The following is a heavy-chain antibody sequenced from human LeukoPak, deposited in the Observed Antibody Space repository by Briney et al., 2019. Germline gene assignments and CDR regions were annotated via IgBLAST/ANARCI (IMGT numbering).Heavy chain of an antibody. V-gene: IGHV3-21*01. Sequence: GGSLRLSCAASGFTVSSNYMSWVRQAPGKGLEWVSSISSSSSYIYYADSVKGRFTISRDNAKNSLYLQMNSLRAEDTAVYYCARGRGMDVWGQGTTVTVSS. CDR1: GFTVSSNY. CDR2: ISSSSSYI. CDR3: ARGRGMDV. J-gene: IGHJ6*02.